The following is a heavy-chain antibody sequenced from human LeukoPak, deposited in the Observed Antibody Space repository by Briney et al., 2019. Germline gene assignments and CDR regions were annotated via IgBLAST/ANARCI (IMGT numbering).Heavy chain of an antibody. J-gene: IGHJ4*02. CDR1: GGTFSSYA. CDR2: IIPIFGTA. D-gene: IGHD4-17*01. CDR3: ARAADNDYGDSPLDY. Sequence: SVKVSCKASGGTFSSYAISWVRQAPGQGLEWMGGIIPIFGTANYAQKFQGRVTITTDESTSTAYMELSSLRSEDTAVYYCARAADNDYGDSPLDYWGQGTLVTVSS. V-gene: IGHV1-69*05.